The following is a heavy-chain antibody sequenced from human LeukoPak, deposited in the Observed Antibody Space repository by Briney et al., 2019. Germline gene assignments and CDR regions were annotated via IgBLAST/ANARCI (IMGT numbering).Heavy chain of an antibody. J-gene: IGHJ3*02. CDR2: TYYRSKWYN. V-gene: IGHV6-1*01. Sequence: SQTLSLTCAISGDSVSSNSAAWNWIRQSPSRGLEWLGRTYYRSKWYNDYAVSVKSRITINPDTSKNQFSLKLSSVTAADTAVYYCARDSDVLRYFDWLLDGPYAFDIWGQGTMVTVSS. D-gene: IGHD3-9*01. CDR1: GDSVSSNSAA. CDR3: ARDSDVLRYFDWLLDGPYAFDI.